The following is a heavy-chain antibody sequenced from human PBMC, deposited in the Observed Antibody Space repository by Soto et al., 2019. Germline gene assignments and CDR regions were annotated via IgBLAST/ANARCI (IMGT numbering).Heavy chain of an antibody. Sequence: ASVKVSCKASGYTFTSYAMHWVRQAPGQRLEWMGWINAGNGNTKYSQKYKGRVTITRDTSASTAYMELSSLRSEDTAVYYCARDAWEYYYGSGSYYKVDAFDIWGQGTMVTVSS. CDR3: ARDAWEYYYGSGSYYKVDAFDI. D-gene: IGHD3-10*01. J-gene: IGHJ3*02. CDR2: INAGNGNT. CDR1: GYTFTSYA. V-gene: IGHV1-3*01.